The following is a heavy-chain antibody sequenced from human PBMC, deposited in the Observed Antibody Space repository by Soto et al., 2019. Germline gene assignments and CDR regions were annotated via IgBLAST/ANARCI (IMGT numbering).Heavy chain of an antibody. CDR1: GFTFSDYY. CDR3: ARDSDPHRYYFDY. J-gene: IGHJ4*02. D-gene: IGHD1-26*01. V-gene: IGHV3-11*01. CDR2: ISSSGSTI. Sequence: GGSLRLSCAASGFTFSDYYMSWIRQAPGKGLEWVSYISSSGSTIYYADSVKGRFTISRDNAKNSLYLQMNSLRAEDTAVYYCARDSDPHRYYFDYWGQGTLVTVSS.